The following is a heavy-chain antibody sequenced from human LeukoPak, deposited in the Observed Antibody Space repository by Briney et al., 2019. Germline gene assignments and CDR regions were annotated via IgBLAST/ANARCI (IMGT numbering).Heavy chain of an antibody. CDR2: IYYSGST. V-gene: IGHV4-30-4*01. D-gene: IGHD3-22*01. Sequence: PSETLSLTCTVSGGSISSGDYYWSWIRQPPGKGLEWIGYIYYSGSTYYNPSLKSRVTISVDTSKNQFSLKLSSVTAADTAVYYCARDSSGYYDSRGYFDYWGQGTLVTVSS. J-gene: IGHJ4*02. CDR3: ARDSSGYYDSRGYFDY. CDR1: GGSISSGDYY.